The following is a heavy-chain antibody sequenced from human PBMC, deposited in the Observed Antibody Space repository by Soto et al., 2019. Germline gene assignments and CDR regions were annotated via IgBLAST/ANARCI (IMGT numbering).Heavy chain of an antibody. D-gene: IGHD4-17*01. CDR3: ARDFTTAGNPGDDFDY. V-gene: IGHV3-74*01. J-gene: IGHJ4*02. CDR2: INGDGTHT. Sequence: EVQLVESGGGLVQPGGSLRLSCAASGFTFSHYWMHWVRQVPGKGLLWVSRINGDGTHTSYADFVKGRFTISRDNATNTLLLQMNSLSAEDTAVYYCARDFTTAGNPGDDFDYWGQGTLLTVSS. CDR1: GFTFSHYW.